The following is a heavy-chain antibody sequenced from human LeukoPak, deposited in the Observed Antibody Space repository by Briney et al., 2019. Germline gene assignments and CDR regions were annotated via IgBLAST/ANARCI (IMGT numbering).Heavy chain of an antibody. CDR2: INAGNGNT. Sequence: ASVKVSCKASGYTFTSYAMNWVRQAPGQGLEWMGWINAGNGNTKYSQKFQGRVTITRDTSASTAYMELSSLRSEDTAVYYCARDQGYYDSSGYYTEDYWGQGTLVTVSS. V-gene: IGHV1-3*01. CDR1: GYTFTSYA. CDR3: ARDQGYYDSSGYYTEDY. J-gene: IGHJ4*02. D-gene: IGHD3-22*01.